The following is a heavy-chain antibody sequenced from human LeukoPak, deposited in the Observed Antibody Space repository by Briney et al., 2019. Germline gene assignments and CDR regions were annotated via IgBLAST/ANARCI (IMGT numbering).Heavy chain of an antibody. V-gene: IGHV3-48*04. CDR3: AREDYENAFDI. Sequence: GGSLRLSCAASGFTFSSYSMNWVRQAPGKGLEWVSYISSTSRTIYYADSVKGRFTISRDNAKNSLYLQMNSLRAEDTAVYYCAREDYENAFDIWGQGTMVTVSS. CDR2: ISSTSRTI. D-gene: IGHD3-22*01. J-gene: IGHJ3*02. CDR1: GFTFSSYS.